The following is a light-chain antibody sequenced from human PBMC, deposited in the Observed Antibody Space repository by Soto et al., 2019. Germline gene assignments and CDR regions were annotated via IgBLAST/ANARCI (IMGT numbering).Light chain of an antibody. CDR3: SSSSSSSTLV. J-gene: IGLJ2*01. CDR2: DVS. V-gene: IGLV2-14*01. CDR1: SSDVGGYNY. Sequence: QSALTQPASVSGSPGQSITISCTGTSSDVGGYNYVSWYQQHPGKAPKLMIYDVSNRPSGVSNRFSGSKSGNTASLTISGLQAEEEDDYYCSSSSSSSTLVFGGGTKLTVL.